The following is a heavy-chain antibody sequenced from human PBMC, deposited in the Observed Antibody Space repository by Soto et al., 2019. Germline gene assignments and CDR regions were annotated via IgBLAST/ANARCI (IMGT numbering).Heavy chain of an antibody. CDR2: ISGSGGST. V-gene: IGHV3-23*01. J-gene: IGHJ4*02. D-gene: IGHD3-3*01. CDR3: AKTQGSDFWSGYSYYFDY. CDR1: GFTFSSYA. Sequence: EVQLLESGGGLVQPGGSLRLSCAASGFTFSSYAMSWVRQAPGKGLEWVAAISGSGGSTYYADSVKGRFTISRDNSKNTLYLQMNSLRAEDTAVDYCAKTQGSDFWSGYSYYFDYWGQGPLVTVSS.